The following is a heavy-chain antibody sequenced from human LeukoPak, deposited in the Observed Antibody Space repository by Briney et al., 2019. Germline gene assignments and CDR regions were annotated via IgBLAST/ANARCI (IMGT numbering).Heavy chain of an antibody. CDR3: VTYYFDSSGPKKNY. J-gene: IGHJ4*02. CDR1: GGSFSGY. CDR2: INHSGST. V-gene: IGHV4-34*01. D-gene: IGHD3-22*01. Sequence: SETLSLTCAVYGGSFSGYWSWIRQPPGEGLEWIGEINHSGSTNYNPSLKSRVTISVDMSKNQFSLKLSSVTAADTAVYYCVTYYFDSSGPKKNYWGQGTLVTVSS.